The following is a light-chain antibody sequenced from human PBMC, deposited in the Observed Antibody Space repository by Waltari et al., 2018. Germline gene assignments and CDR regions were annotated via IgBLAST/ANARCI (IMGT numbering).Light chain of an antibody. Sequence: CSGSSSNIGNNYVSWYQQVPGTAPKLLIFDNNERPSGIPDRFSGSKSGTSATLDITGLQTGDEAHYYCATWDSSLSGGVFGGGTKVTVL. CDR3: ATWDSSLSGGV. J-gene: IGLJ2*01. V-gene: IGLV1-51*01. CDR2: DNN. CDR1: SSNIGNNY.